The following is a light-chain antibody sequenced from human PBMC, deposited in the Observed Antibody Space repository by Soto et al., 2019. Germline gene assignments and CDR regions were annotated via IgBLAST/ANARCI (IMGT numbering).Light chain of an antibody. CDR2: GND. Sequence: QPVLTQPPSISGAPGQRVTISCTGSSSNIGAGYHVHWYQQLPGSAPKLLIFGNDNRPSGIPDRFSGSKSGTSATLGITGLQTGDEADYYCGTWDSSLSVVVFGGGTKLTVL. CDR1: SSNIGAGYH. J-gene: IGLJ2*01. V-gene: IGLV1-40*01. CDR3: GTWDSSLSVVV.